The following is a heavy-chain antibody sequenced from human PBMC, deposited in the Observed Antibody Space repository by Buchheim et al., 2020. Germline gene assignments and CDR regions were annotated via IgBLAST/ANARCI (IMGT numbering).Heavy chain of an antibody. V-gene: IGHV4-4*02. D-gene: IGHD3-16*02. Sequence: QVQLQESGPGLVKPSGTLSLTCAVSSGSIGSGNWWSWVRQPPGKGLEWIGEIYHSGSTNFNASLKSRVSMSMDKSKNQFSLQLTSVTAADTAVYYCTTSQGGGYLFVSWGQG. CDR1: SGSIGSGNW. CDR3: TTSQGGGYLFVS. CDR2: IYHSGST. J-gene: IGHJ5*02.